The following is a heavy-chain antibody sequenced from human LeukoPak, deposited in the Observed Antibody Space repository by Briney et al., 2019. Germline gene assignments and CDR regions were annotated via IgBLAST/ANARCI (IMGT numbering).Heavy chain of an antibody. CDR2: IYPGDSDT. D-gene: IGHD3-10*01. V-gene: IGHV5-51*01. CDR1: GLTLSSNW. J-gene: IGHJ4*02. CDR3: ARLFTMVRGAHDY. Sequence: GGSLRLSCVASGLTLSSNWMGWVRQAPGKGLEWMGIIYPGDSDTRYNPSFQGQVTISVDKSISTAYLRWSSLKASDTAIYYCARLFTMVRGAHDYWGQGTLVTVSS.